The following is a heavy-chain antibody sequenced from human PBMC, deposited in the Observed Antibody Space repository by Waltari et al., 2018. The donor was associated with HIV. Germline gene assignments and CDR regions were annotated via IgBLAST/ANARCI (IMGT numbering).Heavy chain of an antibody. CDR2: IYSDVST. CDR1: GLTVSSNY. V-gene: IGHV3-66*01. J-gene: IGHJ6*02. D-gene: IGHD4-17*01. Sequence: EVQLVESGGGLVQPGGSLRLSCAASGLTVSSNYMGWVRQAPGKGLEWVSVIYSDVSTYYADSVKGRFTISRDNSKNTLYLQMNSLRAEDTAVYYCASGPMTTVTTYYYYYGMDVWGQGTTVTVSS. CDR3: ASGPMTTVTTYYYYYGMDV.